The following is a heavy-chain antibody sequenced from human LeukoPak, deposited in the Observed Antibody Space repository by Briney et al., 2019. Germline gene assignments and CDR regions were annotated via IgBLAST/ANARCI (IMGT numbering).Heavy chain of an antibody. J-gene: IGHJ5*02. CDR2: ITDSSGST. CDR1: GFTFSSYA. CDR3: AKVGYSSSFHWLDP. D-gene: IGHD6-6*01. Sequence: GGSLRLSCAASGFTFSSYAMSWVRQAPGKGLEWVSGITDSSGSTYYTDSVKGRFTISRDNSKNTLYLQMNSLRGEDTAVYYCAKVGYSSSFHWLDPWGQGTLVTVSS. V-gene: IGHV3-23*01.